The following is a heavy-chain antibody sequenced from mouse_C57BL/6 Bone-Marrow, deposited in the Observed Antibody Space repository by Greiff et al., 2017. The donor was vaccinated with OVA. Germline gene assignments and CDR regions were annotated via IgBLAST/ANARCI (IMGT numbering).Heavy chain of an antibody. D-gene: IGHD1-1*01. CDR1: GYTFTDYY. V-gene: IGHV1-26*01. Sequence: VQLKESGPELVKPGASVKISCKASGYTFTDYYMNWVKQSHGKSLEWIGDINPNNGGTSYNEKFKGQATLTVEKSSSTANMELRRLTSEDSAIYYCARAQYYGSSWGAMDYWGQGTSVTVSS. J-gene: IGHJ4*01. CDR2: INPNNGGT. CDR3: ARAQYYGSSWGAMDY.